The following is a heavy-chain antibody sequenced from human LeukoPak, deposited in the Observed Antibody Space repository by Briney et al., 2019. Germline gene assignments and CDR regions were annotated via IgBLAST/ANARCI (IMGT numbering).Heavy chain of an antibody. J-gene: IGHJ3*02. V-gene: IGHV4-34*01. CDR3: ARASSWYSAFDI. Sequence: SETLSLTCAVYGGSFSGYYWSWIRQPPGKGLEWIGEINHSGSTNYNPSLKSRVTISVDTSKNQLSLKLSSVTAADTAVYYCARASSWYSAFDIWGEGTMVTVSS. D-gene: IGHD6-13*01. CDR2: INHSGST. CDR1: GGSFSGYY.